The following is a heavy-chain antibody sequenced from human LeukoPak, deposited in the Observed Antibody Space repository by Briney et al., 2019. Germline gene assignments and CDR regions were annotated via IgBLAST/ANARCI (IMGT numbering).Heavy chain of an antibody. CDR1: GYTFTSYG. D-gene: IGHD3-22*01. CDR3: ARDYDSSGYYFGGY. CDR2: ISTYNGNT. V-gene: IGHV1-18*01. J-gene: IGHJ4*02. Sequence: GASLKVSCKASGYTFTSYGISWVRQAPGQGLEWMGWISTYNGNTNYAQKLQGRVTMTTDTSTSTAYMELRSLRSDDTAVYYCARDYDSSGYYFGGYWGQGTLVTVSS.